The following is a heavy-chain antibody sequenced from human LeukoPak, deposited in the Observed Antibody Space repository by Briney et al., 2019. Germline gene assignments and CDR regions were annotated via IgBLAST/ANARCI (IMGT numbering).Heavy chain of an antibody. CDR3: PKSNGYGLVDI. D-gene: IGHD2-2*03. CDR1: GGSISSYY. CDR2: IYYSGST. V-gene: IGHV4-59*12. Sequence: SETLSLTCIFSGGSISSYYCSWIRQPPGKGLEWIGYIYYSGSTNYNPSLMSRVTLSLDPSRTQLSLKLNSVTPAATAVVSLPKSNGYGLVDIWGQGTMVTVSS. J-gene: IGHJ3*02.